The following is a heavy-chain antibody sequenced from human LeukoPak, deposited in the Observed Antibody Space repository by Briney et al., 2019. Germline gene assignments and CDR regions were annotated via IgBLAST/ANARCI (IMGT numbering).Heavy chain of an antibody. CDR3: ARAPIAAAGTNQDY. Sequence: SETLSLTCTVSGGSMSPYHWGWIRQPPGKGLEWTGYIYYSGSTNYNPSLNSRVTISVDTSKNQFSLRLSSVTAADTAIYYCARAPIAAAGTNQDYWGQGTLVTVSS. D-gene: IGHD6-13*01. V-gene: IGHV4-59*08. CDR1: GGSMSPYH. CDR2: IYYSGST. J-gene: IGHJ4*02.